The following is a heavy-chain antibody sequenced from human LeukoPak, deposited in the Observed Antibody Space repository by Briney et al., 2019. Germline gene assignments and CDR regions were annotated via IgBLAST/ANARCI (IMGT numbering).Heavy chain of an antibody. J-gene: IGHJ4*02. V-gene: IGHV3-30-3*01. Sequence: GGSLRLSCAASGFTFSSYAMHWVRQAPGKGLEWVALISYDGSNKYYADSVKGRFTISRDNSKNTLYLQMNSLRAEDTAVYYCARDLDSSGWYAIDYWGQGTLVTVSS. CDR1: GFTFSSYA. CDR3: ARDLDSSGWYAIDY. D-gene: IGHD6-19*01. CDR2: ISYDGSNK.